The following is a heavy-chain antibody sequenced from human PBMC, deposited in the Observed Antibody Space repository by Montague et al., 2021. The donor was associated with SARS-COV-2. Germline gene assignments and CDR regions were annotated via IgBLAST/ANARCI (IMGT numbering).Heavy chain of an antibody. J-gene: IGHJ4*02. V-gene: IGHV6-1*01. CDR2: TYFRTQCFH. D-gene: IGHD6-6*01. CDR1: GDTVSNNRAA. Sequence: CAISGDTVSNNRAAWNWIRHSPSGGLQWLGRTYFRTQCFHHCAPSVEGRITVNADASTNHFSLQLTSVTPEDSAKYFCVRSQYSNTWFFDYWGQGAQVTVSS. CDR3: VRSQYSNTWFFDY.